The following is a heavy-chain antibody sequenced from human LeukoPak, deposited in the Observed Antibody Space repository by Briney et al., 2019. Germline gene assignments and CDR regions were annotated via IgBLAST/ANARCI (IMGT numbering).Heavy chain of an antibody. J-gene: IGHJ4*01. D-gene: IGHD6-6*01. CDR3: AVDYYSSSDY. V-gene: IGHV3-11*01. CDR1: GFTFSDYY. Sequence: GRSPRLSCAASGFTFSDYYMSWIREAPGKGLEWVSYISSSGSTIYYADSVKGRFTISRDNAKKSLYLQTNSRRAEDTAVYYRAVDYYSSSDYWGHGTLVTVSS. CDR2: ISSSGSTI.